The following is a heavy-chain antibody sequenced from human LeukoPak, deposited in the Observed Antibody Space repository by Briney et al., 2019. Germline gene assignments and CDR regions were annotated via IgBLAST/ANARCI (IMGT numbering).Heavy chain of an antibody. CDR1: RFTFSYYW. Sequence: GGSLRLSCAASRFTFSYYWMNWVRQAPGKGLEWVANIKQDGSNKYHADSVKGRFIISRDNSKNTLYLQMNSLRAEDTAVYYCAEDLIRNTVVPAAPDYWGQGTLVTVSS. D-gene: IGHD2-2*01. V-gene: IGHV3-7*01. CDR3: AEDLIRNTVVPAAPDY. J-gene: IGHJ4*02. CDR2: IKQDGSNK.